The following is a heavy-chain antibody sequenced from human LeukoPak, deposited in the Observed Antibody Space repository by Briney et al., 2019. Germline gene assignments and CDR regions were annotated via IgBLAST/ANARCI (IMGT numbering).Heavy chain of an antibody. J-gene: IGHJ6*04. CDR2: ISGSSRST. V-gene: IGHV3-23*01. CDR1: AITFSSYA. CDR3: APGASGSYYYGMDV. Sequence: GGSLTLSCAASAITFSSYAMSWVRPAPGKGLEWVSVISGSSRSTYYTDSVKGRFTISRDNCKNSVYLQRNSLRAEDTAVYYCAPGASGSYYYGMDVWGEGTTLTASS. D-gene: IGHD1-26*01.